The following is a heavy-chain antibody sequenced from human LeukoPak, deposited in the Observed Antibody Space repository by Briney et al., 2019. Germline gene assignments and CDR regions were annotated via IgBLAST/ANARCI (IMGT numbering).Heavy chain of an antibody. CDR2: IRFDGTNK. CDR3: AREGGTIEIGEFDY. V-gene: IGHV3-30*02. J-gene: IGHJ4*02. CDR1: GFTFSSSA. Sequence: PGGSLRLSCAASGFTFSSSAMHWVRQAPGKGLEWVAFIRFDGTNKYYADSVKGRFTISRDNSKNTLYLQMNSLTGEDTAIYYCAREGGTIEIGEFDYWGQGTLVTVSS. D-gene: IGHD3-16*02.